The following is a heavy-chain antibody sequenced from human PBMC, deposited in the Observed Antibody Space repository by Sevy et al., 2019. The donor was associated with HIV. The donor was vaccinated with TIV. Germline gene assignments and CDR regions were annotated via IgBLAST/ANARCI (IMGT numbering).Heavy chain of an antibody. CDR3: ARDSGYSINWYPAY. D-gene: IGHD6-13*01. CDR2: ISYDGSYK. Sequence: GGSLRLSCADSGFTFSSHGMHWVRQDPGKGLEWVEVISYDGSYKSYGDSVKGRFTISRDDSKNTLYLQMNSLRPEDTAVYYCARDSGYSINWYPAYWGQGTLVTVSS. V-gene: IGHV3-30*03. J-gene: IGHJ4*02. CDR1: GFTFSSHG.